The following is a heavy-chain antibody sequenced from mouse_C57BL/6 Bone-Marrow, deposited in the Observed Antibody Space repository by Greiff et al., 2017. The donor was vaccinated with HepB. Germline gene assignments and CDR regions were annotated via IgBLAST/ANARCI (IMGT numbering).Heavy chain of an antibody. CDR2: FYPGSGSI. Sequence: QVQLQQSGAELVKPGASVKLSCKASGYTFTEYTIHWVKQRSGQGLEWIGWFYPGSGSIKYNEKFKDKATLTADKSSSTAYMELSRLTSEDAAVYFCARHEDYYGSSLYWYFDVWGTGTTVTVSS. CDR1: GYTFTEYT. J-gene: IGHJ1*03. CDR3: ARHEDYYGSSLYWYFDV. D-gene: IGHD1-1*01. V-gene: IGHV1-62-2*01.